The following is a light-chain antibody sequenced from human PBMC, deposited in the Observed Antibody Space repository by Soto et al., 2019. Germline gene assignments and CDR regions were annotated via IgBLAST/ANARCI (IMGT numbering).Light chain of an antibody. CDR3: QQYNGWPWT. J-gene: IGKJ1*01. Sequence: PGERATLSCRASLSIASSYLAWYLQRPGQAPRLLMYGASTRATDIPARFSGSGSGTEFTLTITGLQSEDFAVYYCQQYNGWPWTFGLGTKVDIK. V-gene: IGKV3-15*01. CDR1: LSIASSY. CDR2: GAS.